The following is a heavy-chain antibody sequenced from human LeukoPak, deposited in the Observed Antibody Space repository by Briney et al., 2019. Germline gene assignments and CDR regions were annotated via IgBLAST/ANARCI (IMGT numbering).Heavy chain of an antibody. CDR3: ARDRRSNYYYYAMDV. Sequence: GGSLRLSCAASGFTFSSYAMSWVRQAPGKGLEWVSAISGSGGSTYYADSVKGRFTISRDNSKNTLYLQMNSLRAEDTAVYYCARDRRSNYYYYAMDVWGQGTTVTVSS. D-gene: IGHD6-6*01. CDR1: GFTFSSYA. J-gene: IGHJ6*02. V-gene: IGHV3-23*01. CDR2: ISGSGGST.